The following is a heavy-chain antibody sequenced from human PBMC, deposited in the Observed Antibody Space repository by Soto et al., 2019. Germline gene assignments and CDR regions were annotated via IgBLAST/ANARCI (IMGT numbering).Heavy chain of an antibody. CDR2: IIPIFGTA. D-gene: IGHD3-22*01. Sequence: QVQLVQSGAEGKKRGSSVKVSCKASGGTFSSYAIIWVRQAPGQGLEWMGGIIPIFGTANYAQKFQGRVPIPADESTSTAYMELSSLRSEDTAVYYCARGGLDLNYYDSRGPGFSLDYWGQGTLVTVSS. V-gene: IGHV1-69*01. CDR1: GGTFSSYA. CDR3: ARGGLDLNYYDSRGPGFSLDY. J-gene: IGHJ4*02.